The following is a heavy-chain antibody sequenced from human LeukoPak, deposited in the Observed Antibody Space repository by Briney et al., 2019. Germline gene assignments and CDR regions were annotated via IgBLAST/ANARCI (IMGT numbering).Heavy chain of an antibody. CDR3: AKGSYYDSSGSFYFDY. Sequence: GGSLRLSCAASGFTFGSYAMSWVRQAPGKGLEWVSGISGNGDNTYYADSVKGRFTISRDNSKNTLYVQVNSLGTEDTAAYYCAKGSYYDSSGSFYFDYWGQGTLVTVSS. CDR2: ISGNGDNT. V-gene: IGHV3-23*01. J-gene: IGHJ4*02. CDR1: GFTFGSYA. D-gene: IGHD3-22*01.